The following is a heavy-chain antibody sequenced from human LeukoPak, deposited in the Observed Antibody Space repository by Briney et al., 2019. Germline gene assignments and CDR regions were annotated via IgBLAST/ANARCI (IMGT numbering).Heavy chain of an antibody. D-gene: IGHD2-15*01. CDR3: ARDSPPAHCSGGSCYFDY. Sequence: SETLSLNCTVSGGSISTNSYYWSWIRQPAGKGLEWIGRIYTSGSTDYNPSLKSRVTISRDTSKNEFSLKLTSVTAADTAVYYCARDSPPAHCSGGSCYFDYWGQGTLVTVSS. V-gene: IGHV4-61*02. CDR1: GGSISTNSYY. CDR2: IYTSGST. J-gene: IGHJ4*02.